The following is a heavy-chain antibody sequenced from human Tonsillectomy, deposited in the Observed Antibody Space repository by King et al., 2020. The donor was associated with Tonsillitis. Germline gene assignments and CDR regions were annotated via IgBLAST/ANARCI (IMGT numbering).Heavy chain of an antibody. D-gene: IGHD7-27*01. Sequence: MQLQESGPGLVKPSETLSLTCTVSGGSISSSSYYWGWIRQPPGKGLEWIGSIYYSGSTYYNPSLKSRVTISVDTSKNQFSLKLSSVTAADTAVYYCATHGGELGISGDWYFDLWGRGTLVTVSS. CDR2: IYYSGST. CDR1: GGSISSSSYY. V-gene: IGHV4-39*07. J-gene: IGHJ2*01. CDR3: ATHGGELGISGDWYFDL.